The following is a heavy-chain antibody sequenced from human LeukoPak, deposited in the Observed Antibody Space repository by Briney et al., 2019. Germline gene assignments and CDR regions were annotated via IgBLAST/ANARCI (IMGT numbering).Heavy chain of an antibody. CDR3: ARERLQTIPTSKIVVYYYPFDY. V-gene: IGHV3-20*04. D-gene: IGHD3-22*01. Sequence: PGGSLRLSCAASGFDFDDYGMSWVRQAPGKGLEWVSGINWNGGGRGYADSVKGRFTISRENAKNSLYLQMNSLKAEDTALYYCARERLQTIPTSKIVVYYYPFDYWGQGTLVTVSS. CDR2: INWNGGGR. CDR1: GFDFDDYG. J-gene: IGHJ4*02.